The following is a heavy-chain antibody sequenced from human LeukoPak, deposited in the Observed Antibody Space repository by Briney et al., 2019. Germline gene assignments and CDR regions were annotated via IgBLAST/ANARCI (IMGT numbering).Heavy chain of an antibody. Sequence: GGSLRLSCAASGFTFSSYPMNWVRQAPGKGLEWLSYISSSTTMYYADSVKGRFTISRDNAKNSLFLQMDSLRAEDTAVYYCVRVIGLAGRPKNPDYWGQGTLVTVSS. CDR3: VRVIGLAGRPKNPDY. D-gene: IGHD6-6*01. CDR2: ISSSTTM. CDR1: GFTFSSYP. V-gene: IGHV3-69-1*01. J-gene: IGHJ4*02.